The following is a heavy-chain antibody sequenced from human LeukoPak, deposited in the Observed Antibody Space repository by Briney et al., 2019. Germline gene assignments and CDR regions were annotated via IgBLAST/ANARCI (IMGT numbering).Heavy chain of an antibody. J-gene: IGHJ4*02. CDR2: ISSSSSYI. CDR3: ARDTGGMGATSVFDY. CDR1: GFTFSSYS. D-gene: IGHD1-26*01. Sequence: GGSLRLSCAASGFTFSSYSMNWVRQAPGKGLEWVSSISSSSSYIYYADSVKGRFTISRDNAKNSLYLQMNSLRAEDTAVYYCARDTGGMGATSVFDYWGQGTLVTVSS. V-gene: IGHV3-21*01.